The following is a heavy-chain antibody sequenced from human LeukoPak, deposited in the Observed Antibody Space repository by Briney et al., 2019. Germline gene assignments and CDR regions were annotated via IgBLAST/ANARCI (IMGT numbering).Heavy chain of an antibody. CDR3: ARDYIAAAYYFDY. D-gene: IGHD6-25*01. V-gene: IGHV4-59*01. CDR1: GGSISSYY. J-gene: IGHJ4*02. Sequence: PSETLSLTCTVSGGSISSYYWSWIRQPPGKGLEWIGYIYYSGSTNYNPSLKSRVTISVDTSKNQFSLKLSSVTAADTAVYYCARDYIAAAYYFDYWGQGTLVTVSS. CDR2: IYYSGST.